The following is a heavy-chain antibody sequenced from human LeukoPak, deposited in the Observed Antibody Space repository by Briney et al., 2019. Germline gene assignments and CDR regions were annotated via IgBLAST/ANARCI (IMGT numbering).Heavy chain of an antibody. V-gene: IGHV3-23*01. CDR3: AKDRSSSGWRFDY. J-gene: IGHJ4*02. D-gene: IGHD6-19*01. Sequence: TGGSLRLSCAASGVPFSNYAMTGVRQALGKGLEWGSVISGSGGSTYYADSVKGRFTISRDDSKNTLYLQMNSLTAEDTAVYYCAKDRSSSGWRFDYWGQGNLVTVSS. CDR2: ISGSGGST. CDR1: GVPFSNYA.